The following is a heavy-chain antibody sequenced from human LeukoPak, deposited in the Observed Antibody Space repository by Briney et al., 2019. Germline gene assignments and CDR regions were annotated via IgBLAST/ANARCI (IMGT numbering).Heavy chain of an antibody. D-gene: IGHD4/OR15-4a*01. Sequence: KPSETMSLTCTVSGGSVSSHFWSWIRQPPGKGLEWIGYIYNSGITNYNPSLKSRVTMPVDTSKNQFSLMLRSVTAADTAVYYCARDHLPAGAPGYYMDVWGKGTTVTVSS. CDR2: IYNSGIT. V-gene: IGHV4-59*02. J-gene: IGHJ6*03. CDR1: GGSVSSHF. CDR3: ARDHLPAGAPGYYMDV.